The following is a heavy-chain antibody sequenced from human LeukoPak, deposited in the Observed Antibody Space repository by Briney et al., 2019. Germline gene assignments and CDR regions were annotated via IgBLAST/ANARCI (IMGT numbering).Heavy chain of an antibody. J-gene: IGHJ5*02. V-gene: IGHV3-30*02. CDR3: AKGDTS. CDR1: GFNFSSYD. CDR2: IGYDGSIQ. D-gene: IGHD2-21*02. Sequence: GGSLRLSCAASGFNFSSYDMHWVRQAPGKGLEWVSFIGYDGSIQYYADSVKGRFTISRDNSKITSYLLMNSLRAKDTAVYYCAKGDTSWGQGALVTVCS.